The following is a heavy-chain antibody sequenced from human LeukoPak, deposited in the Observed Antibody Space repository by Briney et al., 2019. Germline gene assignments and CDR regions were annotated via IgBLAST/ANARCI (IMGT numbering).Heavy chain of an antibody. D-gene: IGHD2-21*02. V-gene: IGHV3-23*01. CDR3: AKLPIVVVTAILHHRYYFDY. Sequence: PGGSLRLSCAASGFTFSSYAMSWVRQAPGKGLEWVSAISGSGGSTYYADSVKGRFTISRDNSKNTLYLQMNSLRAEDTAVYYCAKLPIVVVTAILHHRYYFDYWGQGTLVTVSS. CDR2: ISGSGGST. J-gene: IGHJ4*02. CDR1: GFTFSSYA.